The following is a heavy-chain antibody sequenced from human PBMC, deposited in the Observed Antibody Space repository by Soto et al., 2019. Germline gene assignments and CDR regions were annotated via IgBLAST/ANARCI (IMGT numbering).Heavy chain of an antibody. D-gene: IGHD2-2*02. CDR1: GGSISSDGYY. V-gene: IGHV4-31*03. J-gene: IGHJ4*02. Sequence: QVQLQESGPGLVKPSQTLSLTCTVSGGSISSDGYYWSWIRQIPGKGLEWIGYIYHSGSTYYNASLKSRLTISVDMSKNQFSLKLSSVTAADTAVYFCARGGGVTGAIFYWGQGTLVTASS. CDR2: IYHSGST. CDR3: ARGGGVTGAIFY.